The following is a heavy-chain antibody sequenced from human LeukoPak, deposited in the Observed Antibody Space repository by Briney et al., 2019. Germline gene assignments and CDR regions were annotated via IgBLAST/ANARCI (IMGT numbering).Heavy chain of an antibody. D-gene: IGHD6-6*01. J-gene: IGHJ4*02. CDR1: GFTYSDYY. CDR3: ARIAAGSSSSMDY. Sequence: GGSLRLSCAASGFTYSDYYMSWIRQAPGKGLEWVSYISSSGSTIYYADSVKGRFTISRDNAKNSLYLQMNSLRAEDTAVYYCARIAAGSSSSMDYWGQGTLVTVSS. CDR2: ISSSGSTI. V-gene: IGHV3-11*01.